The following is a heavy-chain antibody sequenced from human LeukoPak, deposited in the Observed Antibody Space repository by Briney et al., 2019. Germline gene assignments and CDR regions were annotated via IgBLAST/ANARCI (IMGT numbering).Heavy chain of an antibody. CDR2: ISSSSSYI. CDR3: ARDLDGGAYYFDY. D-gene: IGHD4-23*01. CDR1: GLTISSYS. V-gene: IGHV3-21*01. Sequence: GGSQRLSCAASGLTISSYSMNWVRQAPGKGLEWVSSISSSSSYIYYADSVKGRFTISRDNAKNSLYLQMNSLRAEDTAVYYCARDLDGGAYYFDYWGQGTLVTVSS. J-gene: IGHJ4*02.